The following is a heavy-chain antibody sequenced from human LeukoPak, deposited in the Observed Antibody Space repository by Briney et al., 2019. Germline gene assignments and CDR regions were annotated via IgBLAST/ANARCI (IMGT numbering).Heavy chain of an antibody. Sequence: GGSLRLSCAASGFTVSSNYMSWVRQAPGKGLEWVSVIYSGDNTYHADSVKGRFTISRNKSKNTVYLQMNSLRAEDTAVYYCARSYGSGTLAGLNVWGTGTTVTVSS. J-gene: IGHJ6*04. CDR3: ARSYGSGTLAGLNV. V-gene: IGHV3-53*01. CDR2: IYSGDNT. CDR1: GFTVSSNY. D-gene: IGHD3-10*01.